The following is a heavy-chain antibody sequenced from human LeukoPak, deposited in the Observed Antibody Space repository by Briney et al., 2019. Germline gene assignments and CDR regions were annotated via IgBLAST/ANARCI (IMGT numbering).Heavy chain of an antibody. CDR1: GYTFSTYW. CDR3: ARPGQLGEYTPYYFDF. V-gene: IGHV5-51*01. CDR2: IYPADSDT. Sequence: GESLKISCKGSGYTFSTYWIGWVRQMPGKGLEYMGIIYPADSDTRYSPSFQGQVTISADKSISTAYLQWSSLKASDTAMYYCARPGQLGEYTPYYFDFWGQGTLVTVSS. D-gene: IGHD3-16*01. J-gene: IGHJ4*02.